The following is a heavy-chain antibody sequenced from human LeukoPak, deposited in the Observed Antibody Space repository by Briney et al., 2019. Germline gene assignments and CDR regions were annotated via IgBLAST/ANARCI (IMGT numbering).Heavy chain of an antibody. Sequence: SETLSLTCIVSGDSMSNYYWSWIRQPPGKRLEWIGYVSKSGSTNYNPSLKSRVTISLDTSKNQFSLKLSPVTAADTAVYYCARVISPESYYYFSNYYYVDVWGKGTTVTVSS. CDR1: GDSMSNYY. D-gene: IGHD3-10*01. CDR3: ARVISPESYYYFSNYYYVDV. J-gene: IGHJ6*03. CDR2: VSKSGST. V-gene: IGHV4-59*01.